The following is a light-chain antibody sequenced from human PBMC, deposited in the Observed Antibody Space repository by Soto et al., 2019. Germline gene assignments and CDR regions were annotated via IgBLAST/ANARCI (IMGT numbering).Light chain of an antibody. Sequence: EIMLTQSPGTLSLSPGERATLSCRASQSVSSYLAWYQQKPGQAPRLLIYAASTRATGIPARFSGSGSGTEFTLTISSLQSEDFAVYYCQQYNDWPRTFGQGSKVDI. CDR1: QSVSSY. CDR3: QQYNDWPRT. CDR2: AAS. J-gene: IGKJ1*01. V-gene: IGKV3-15*01.